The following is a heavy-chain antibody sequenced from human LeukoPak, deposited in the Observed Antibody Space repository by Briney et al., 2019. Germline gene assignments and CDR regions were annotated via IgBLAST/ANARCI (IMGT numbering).Heavy chain of an antibody. CDR2: IGTAGDT. CDR3: ARSLGAFDAFDI. Sequence: PGGSLRLSCAASGFTFSSYDVHWVRQATGKGLEWVSAIGTAGDTYYPGSVKGRFTISRENAKNSLYLQMNSLRAGDTAVYYCARSLGAFDAFDIWGQGTMVTVSS. D-gene: IGHD4/OR15-4a*01. CDR1: GFTFSSYD. V-gene: IGHV3-13*01. J-gene: IGHJ3*02.